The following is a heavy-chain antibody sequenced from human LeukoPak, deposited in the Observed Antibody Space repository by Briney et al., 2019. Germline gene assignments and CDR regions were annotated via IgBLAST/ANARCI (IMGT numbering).Heavy chain of an antibody. Sequence: SETPSLTCTVSGGSISSYYWSWIRQPPGKGLEWIGYIYYSGSTNYNPSPKSRVTISVDTSKNQFSLKLSSVTAADTAVYYCARSNCSGGSCSLADWGQGTLVTVSS. CDR3: ARSNCSGGSCSLAD. D-gene: IGHD2-15*01. CDR2: IYYSGST. CDR1: GGSISSYY. V-gene: IGHV4-59*01. J-gene: IGHJ4*02.